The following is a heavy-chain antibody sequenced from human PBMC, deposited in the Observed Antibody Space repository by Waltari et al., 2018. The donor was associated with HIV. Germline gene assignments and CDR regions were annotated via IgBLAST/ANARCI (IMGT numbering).Heavy chain of an antibody. CDR3: ARSYSSSWSGLDY. Sequence: EVQLVQSGAEVKKPGECLKIACKGSGYSFTSHWIGWVRQMPGKGLEWMGIIYPDDSDTRYSPSFQGQVTISVDKSISTAYLQWSSLKASDTAIYYCARSYSSSWSGLDYWGQGTLVTVSS. V-gene: IGHV5-51*01. CDR1: GYSFTSHW. D-gene: IGHD6-13*01. CDR2: IYPDDSDT. J-gene: IGHJ4*02.